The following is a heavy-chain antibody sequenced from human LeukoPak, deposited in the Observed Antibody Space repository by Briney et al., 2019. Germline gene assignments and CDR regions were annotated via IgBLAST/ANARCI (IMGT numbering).Heavy chain of an antibody. CDR2: IYYSGST. V-gene: IGHV4-39*07. J-gene: IGHJ3*02. CDR1: GGSISSSSYY. D-gene: IGHD3-22*01. Sequence: SETLSLTCTVSGGSISSSSYYWGWIRQPPGKGLEWIGSIYYSGSTYYNPPLESRVTISVDTSKNQFSLKLSSVTAADTAVYYCARDPGGTYYYDSSGYDAFDIWGQGTMVTVSS. CDR3: ARDPGGTYYYDSSGYDAFDI.